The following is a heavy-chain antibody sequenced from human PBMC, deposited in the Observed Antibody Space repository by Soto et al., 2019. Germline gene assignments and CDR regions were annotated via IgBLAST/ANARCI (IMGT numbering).Heavy chain of an antibody. D-gene: IGHD6-6*01. CDR3: ARWSSSYPTTDNWFDP. Sequence: PSQTLSLTCAISGDSVSSNSAAWNWIRQSPSRGLEWLGRTYYRSKWYNDYAVSVKSRITINPDTSKNQFSLQLNSVTPEDTAVYYCARWSSSYPTTDNWFDPWGQGTLVTVSS. CDR2: TYYRSKWYN. CDR1: GDSVSSNSAA. J-gene: IGHJ5*02. V-gene: IGHV6-1*01.